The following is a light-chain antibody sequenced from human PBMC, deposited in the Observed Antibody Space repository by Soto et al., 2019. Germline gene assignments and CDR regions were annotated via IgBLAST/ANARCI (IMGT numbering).Light chain of an antibody. CDR3: QQYHNYIT. J-gene: IGKJ4*01. V-gene: IGKV3-15*01. CDR2: GAS. CDR1: QSVSYN. Sequence: EIVMTQSPATLSVSPGERATLSCRASQSVSYNLAWYQQTPGQAPRLLIYGASTRATGIPARFSGSGSGTEFTLTISDLQPDDFATYYCQQYHNYITFGGGTRVEVK.